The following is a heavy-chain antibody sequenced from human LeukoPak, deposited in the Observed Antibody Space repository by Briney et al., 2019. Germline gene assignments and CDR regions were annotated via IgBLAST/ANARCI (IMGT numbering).Heavy chain of an antibody. CDR2: IYSTGST. J-gene: IGHJ4*02. D-gene: IGHD6-13*01. Sequence: SETLSLTCTVSGGSISSYYWSWIRQPPGKGLEWIGRIYSTGSTNYNPSLKSRVTMSVDTSKNQFSLRLRSVTAADMAVYYCARQIASAGTAGFDFWGQGALVTVSS. CDR3: ARQIASAGTAGFDF. CDR1: GGSISSYY. V-gene: IGHV4-4*07.